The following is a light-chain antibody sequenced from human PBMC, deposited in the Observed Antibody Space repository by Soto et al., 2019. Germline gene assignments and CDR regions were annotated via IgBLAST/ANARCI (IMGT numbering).Light chain of an antibody. CDR2: DAS. CDR3: QQRSNWLPLT. J-gene: IGKJ4*01. Sequence: EIVLTQSPATLSLSPGERATLSCRASQSVSSYVAWYQQKPGQAPRLLIYDASNRATGIPARFSGSGSGTDFTLTISSLEPEDFAVYYCQQRSNWLPLTFGGGTKVDIK. V-gene: IGKV3-11*01. CDR1: QSVSSY.